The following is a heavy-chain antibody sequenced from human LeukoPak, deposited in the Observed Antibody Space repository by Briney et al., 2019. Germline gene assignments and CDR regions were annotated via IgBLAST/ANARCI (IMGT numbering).Heavy chain of an antibody. CDR1: GGTFSSYA. J-gene: IGHJ6*02. Sequence: ASVKVSCKASGGTFSSYAISWVRQAPGQGLEWMGGIIPIFGTANYAQKFQGRVTITADESTSTAYMELSSLRSEDTAVYYCASRAVLRYFDWLGYYYGMDVWGQGTTVTVSS. V-gene: IGHV1-69*01. CDR3: ASRAVLRYFDWLGYYYGMDV. D-gene: IGHD3-9*01. CDR2: IIPIFGTA.